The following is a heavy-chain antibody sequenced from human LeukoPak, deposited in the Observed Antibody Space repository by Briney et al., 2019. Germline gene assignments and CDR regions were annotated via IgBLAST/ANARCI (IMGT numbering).Heavy chain of an antibody. J-gene: IGHJ4*02. CDR3: ARDIAAAGTHFDY. CDR2: ISHSGST. V-gene: IGHV4-59*01. Sequence: PSETLSLTCAVSDGSISNYYWSWIRQPPGMGLEWIGYISHSGSTNYNPSLESRVTTSVDTSKNQFYLELSSVTAADTAVYYCARDIAAAGTHFDYWGQGTLVTVSS. D-gene: IGHD6-13*01. CDR1: DGSISNYY.